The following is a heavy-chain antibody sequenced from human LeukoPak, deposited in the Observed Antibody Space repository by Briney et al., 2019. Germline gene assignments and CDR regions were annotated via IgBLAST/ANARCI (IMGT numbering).Heavy chain of an antibody. Sequence: GGSLRLSCAASGFTFSDYYMNWIRQAPGKGLEWVGRIKSKTDGGTTDYAAPVKGRFTISRDDSKNTLYLQMNSLKTEDTAVYYCTTDIPLLWFGESFLDYWGQGTLVTVSS. J-gene: IGHJ4*02. CDR1: GFTFSDYY. V-gene: IGHV3-15*01. CDR3: TTDIPLLWFGESFLDY. CDR2: IKSKTDGGTT. D-gene: IGHD3-10*01.